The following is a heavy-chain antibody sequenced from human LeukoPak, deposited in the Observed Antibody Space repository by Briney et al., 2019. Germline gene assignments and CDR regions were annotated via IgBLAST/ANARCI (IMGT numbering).Heavy chain of an antibody. Sequence: GASVKVSCKASGYTFTSYGISWVRQAPGQGLEWMGWISAYNGNTNYAQKLQGRVTMTTDTSTSTAYMELRSLRADDTAVYYCARDQGVNYGDYEKDVFDIWGQGTMVTVSS. V-gene: IGHV1-18*01. CDR2: ISAYNGNT. CDR1: GYTFTSYG. D-gene: IGHD4-17*01. CDR3: ARDQGVNYGDYEKDVFDI. J-gene: IGHJ3*02.